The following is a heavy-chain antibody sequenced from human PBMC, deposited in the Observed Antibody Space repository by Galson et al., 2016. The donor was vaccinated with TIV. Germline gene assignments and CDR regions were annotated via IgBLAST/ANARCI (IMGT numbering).Heavy chain of an antibody. Sequence: SETLSLTCTVSGDSVSSPNYYSGWIRQPPGKGLEWIGYIYYTGSAYYNPSLKSRVTILVDTSHNHFTLRLRSVTAADTAVYYCASPSRYNWNGNIDHWGQGVLVIVSS. CDR3: ASPSRYNWNGNIDH. CDR1: GDSVSSPNYY. J-gene: IGHJ1*01. V-gene: IGHV4-39*02. D-gene: IGHD1-20*01. CDR2: IYYTGSA.